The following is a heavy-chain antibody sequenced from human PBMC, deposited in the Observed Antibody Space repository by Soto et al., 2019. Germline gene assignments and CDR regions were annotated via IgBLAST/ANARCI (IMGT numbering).Heavy chain of an antibody. CDR3: ARDPMAATGYYYYGMDV. D-gene: IGHD1-26*01. J-gene: IGHJ6*02. Sequence: PSETLSLTCTVSGGSISSYYWSWIRQPAGKGLEWIGRIYTSGSTNYNPSLKSRVAMSVDTSKNQFSLKLSSVTAADTAVYYCARDPMAATGYYYYGMDVWGQGTTVTVSS. CDR1: GGSISSYY. CDR2: IYTSGST. V-gene: IGHV4-4*07.